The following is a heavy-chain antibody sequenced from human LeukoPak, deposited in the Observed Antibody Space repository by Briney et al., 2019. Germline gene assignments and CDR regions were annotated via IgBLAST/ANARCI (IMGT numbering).Heavy chain of an antibody. Sequence: GGSLRLSCAASGFTFSDYSMYWVRQAPGKGLEWTSYVGISSGNTKYADSVKGRFTISGDSAKNSVFLLMNNLRVDDTAVYYCARDHRYAFDNWGQGTLVTVSS. D-gene: IGHD5-12*01. CDR3: ARDHRYAFDN. CDR1: GFTFSDYS. J-gene: IGHJ4*02. CDR2: VGISSGNT. V-gene: IGHV3-48*04.